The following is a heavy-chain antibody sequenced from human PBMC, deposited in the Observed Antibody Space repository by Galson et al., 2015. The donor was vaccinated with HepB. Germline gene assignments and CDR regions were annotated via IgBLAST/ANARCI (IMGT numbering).Heavy chain of an antibody. CDR3: ARDGAGAPHFDY. CDR1: GYTFTSYA. Sequence: SVKVSCKASGYTFTSYAMHWVRQAPGQRLEWMGWINAGNGNTKYSQKFQGRVTITRDTSASTAYMELSSLRSEDTAVYYCARDGAGAPHFDYWGQGTLVTVSS. D-gene: IGHD3-10*01. J-gene: IGHJ4*02. CDR2: INAGNGNT. V-gene: IGHV1-3*01.